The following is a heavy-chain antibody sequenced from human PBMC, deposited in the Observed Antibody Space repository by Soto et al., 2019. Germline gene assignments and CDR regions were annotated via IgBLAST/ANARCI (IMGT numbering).Heavy chain of an antibody. CDR2: ISAYNGNT. CDR1: GYTFTSYG. D-gene: IGHD6-19*01. CDR3: ARDLSGWYVGDY. V-gene: IGHV1-18*01. J-gene: IGHJ4*02. Sequence: QVQLVQSGAEVKKPGASVKVSCKASGYTFTSYGISWVRQAPGQGLEWMGWISAYNGNTNYAQKLQARVTITTDTSTSTAYMELRSLRSDATAVYYCARDLSGWYVGDYWGQGTLVTVSS.